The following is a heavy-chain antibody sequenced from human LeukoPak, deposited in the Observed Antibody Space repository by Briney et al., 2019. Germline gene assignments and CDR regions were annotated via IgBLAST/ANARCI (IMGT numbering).Heavy chain of an antibody. J-gene: IGHJ4*02. Sequence: GGSLRLSCAAPGFTFSSYEMNWVRQAPGKGLEWVSYISSSGSTIYYADSVKGRFTISRDNAKNSLYLQMNSLRAEDTAVYYCARGAAAAATTEFYPFDYWGRGTLVSVSS. CDR1: GFTFSSYE. V-gene: IGHV3-48*03. D-gene: IGHD6-13*01. CDR3: ARGAAAAATTEFYPFDY. CDR2: ISSSGSTI.